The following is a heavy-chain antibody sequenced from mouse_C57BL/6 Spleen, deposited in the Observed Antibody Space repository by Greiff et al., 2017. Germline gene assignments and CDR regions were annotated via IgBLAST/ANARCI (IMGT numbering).Heavy chain of an antibody. D-gene: IGHD2-4*01. CDR2: ISSGGSYT. J-gene: IGHJ4*01. Sequence: EVQLVESGGDLVKPGGSLKLSCAASGFTFSSYGMSWVRQTPDKRLEWVATISSGGSYTYYPDSVKGRFTITRDNAKNTLYLQRSSLKSEDTAMYYCARHKMITAMDYWGQGTSVTVAS. V-gene: IGHV5-6*01. CDR3: ARHKMITAMDY. CDR1: GFTFSSYG.